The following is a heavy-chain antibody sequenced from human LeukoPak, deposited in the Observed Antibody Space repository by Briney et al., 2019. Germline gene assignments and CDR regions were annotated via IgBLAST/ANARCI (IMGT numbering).Heavy chain of an antibody. V-gene: IGHV3-7*01. D-gene: IGHD4-23*01. J-gene: IGHJ3*02. CDR1: GFTFSSYS. CDR2: IKQDGSEK. CDR3: ARDRGGLTTVVTIGLAFDI. Sequence: PGGSLRLSCAASGFTFSSYSMRWVRQAPGKGREWVANIKQDGSEKYYVDSVKGRFTISRDNAKNSLYLQMNSLRAEDTAVYYCARDRGGLTTVVTIGLAFDIWGQGTMVTVSP.